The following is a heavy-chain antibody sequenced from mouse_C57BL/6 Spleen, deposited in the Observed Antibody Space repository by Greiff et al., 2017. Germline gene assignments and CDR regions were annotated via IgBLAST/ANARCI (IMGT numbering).Heavy chain of an antibody. CDR3: TFLSYYGSGYWYFDV. CDR2: IDPENGDT. V-gene: IGHV14-4*01. J-gene: IGHJ1*03. CDR1: GFNIKDDY. D-gene: IGHD1-1*01. Sequence: VQLQQSGAELVRPGASVKLSCTASGFNIKDDYMHWVKQRPEQGLEWIGWIDPENGDTEYASKFQGKATITADTSSNTAYLQLSSLTSEDTAVYYCTFLSYYGSGYWYFDVWGTGTTVTVSS.